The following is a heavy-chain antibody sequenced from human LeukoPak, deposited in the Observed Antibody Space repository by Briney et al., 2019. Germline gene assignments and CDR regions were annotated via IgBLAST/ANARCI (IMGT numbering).Heavy chain of an antibody. CDR1: GGSFSGYY. Sequence: SETLSLTCAVYGGSFSGYYWSWIRQPPGKGLEWIGETNHSGSTNYNPSLKSRVTISVDTSKNQFSLKLSFVTAADTAVYYCAREGDGSVVAGNDRAFDIWGQGTMVTVSS. J-gene: IGHJ3*02. CDR2: TNHSGST. CDR3: AREGDGSVVAGNDRAFDI. D-gene: IGHD6-19*01. V-gene: IGHV4-34*01.